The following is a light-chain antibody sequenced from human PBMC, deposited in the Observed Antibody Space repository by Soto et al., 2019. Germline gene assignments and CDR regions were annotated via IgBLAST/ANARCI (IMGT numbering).Light chain of an antibody. CDR1: QSVSSSY. CDR3: QQYCSSPPDT. V-gene: IGKV3-20*01. CDR2: GAS. Sequence: EIVLTQSPGTLSLSPGERATLSCRASQSVSSSYLAWYQQKPGQAPSLLIYGASSRATGIPGRFSGSGSGTDFTLTISRLEPEDFAVYYCQQYCSSPPDTFGQSTKLEIK. J-gene: IGKJ2*01.